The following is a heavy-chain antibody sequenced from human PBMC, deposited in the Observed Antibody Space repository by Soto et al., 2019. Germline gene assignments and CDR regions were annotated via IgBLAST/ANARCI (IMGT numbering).Heavy chain of an antibody. V-gene: IGHV1-46*01. Sequence: GASVKVSCKASGYTFTSYYMHWVRQAPGQGLEWKGIINPSGGSTSYAQKFQGRVTMTRDTSTSTVYMELSSLRSEDTAVYYCARGSTIFGVVISRPFYWGQGTLVTVSS. CDR3: ARGSTIFGVVISRPFY. CDR2: INPSGGST. D-gene: IGHD3-3*01. CDR1: GYTFTSYY. J-gene: IGHJ4*02.